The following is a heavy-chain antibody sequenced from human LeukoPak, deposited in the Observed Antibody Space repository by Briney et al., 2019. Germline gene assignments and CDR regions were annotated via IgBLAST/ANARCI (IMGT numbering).Heavy chain of an antibody. CDR2: ISSSSSTI. Sequence: GGSLRLSCAASGFTFSSYSMNWVRQAPGKGLEWVSYISSSSSTIYYADSVKGRFTIYRDNAKNSLYLQMNSLRDEDTAVYYCARLVITFGGVIVGFDYYYGMDVWGQGTTVTVSS. J-gene: IGHJ6*02. V-gene: IGHV3-48*02. CDR3: ARLVITFGGVIVGFDYYYGMDV. D-gene: IGHD3-16*02. CDR1: GFTFSSYS.